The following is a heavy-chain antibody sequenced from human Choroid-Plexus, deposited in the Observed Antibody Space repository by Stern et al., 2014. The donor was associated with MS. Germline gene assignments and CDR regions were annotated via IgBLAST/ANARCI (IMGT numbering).Heavy chain of an antibody. Sequence: VQLEESGGGVVQPGRSLRLSCAASGFSFSRYAMHWVRQAPGKGLEWVALIWYDGSNPYYADSVTGRFTISRDNFKNTLYLQMNSLRDEDTAVYYCASAYSSSHYYFDYWGQGTLVTVSS. CDR2: IWYDGSNP. CDR1: GFSFSRYA. J-gene: IGHJ4*02. D-gene: IGHD6-13*01. CDR3: ASAYSSSHYYFDY. V-gene: IGHV3-33*01.